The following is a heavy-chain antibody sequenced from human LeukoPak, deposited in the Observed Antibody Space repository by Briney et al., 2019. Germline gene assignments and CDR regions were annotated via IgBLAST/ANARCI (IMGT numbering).Heavy chain of an antibody. D-gene: IGHD5-18*01. CDR1: GFTFSSYS. J-gene: IGHJ4*02. CDR2: ISSSSSYI. V-gene: IGHV3-21*01. Sequence: GGSLRLSCAASGFTFSSYSMNWVRQAPGKGLEWVSSISSSSSYIYYADSVKGRFTISRDNAKNSLYLQMNSLRAEDTAVYYCARDRGRYSYGTHFDYWGQGTLVTVSS. CDR3: ARDRGRYSYGTHFDY.